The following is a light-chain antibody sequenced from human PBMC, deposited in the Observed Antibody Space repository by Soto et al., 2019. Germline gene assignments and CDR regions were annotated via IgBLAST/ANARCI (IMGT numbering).Light chain of an antibody. Sequence: EIVMTQSLATLSVYPGERATLSCRASQSVSSNLAWYQQKPGQAPRLLIYGASTRATGIPARFSGSGSGTEFTLTISSLQSEDFAVYYCQQYNNWPRTFGQRTKADIK. J-gene: IGKJ1*01. CDR3: QQYNNWPRT. CDR2: GAS. V-gene: IGKV3-15*01. CDR1: QSVSSN.